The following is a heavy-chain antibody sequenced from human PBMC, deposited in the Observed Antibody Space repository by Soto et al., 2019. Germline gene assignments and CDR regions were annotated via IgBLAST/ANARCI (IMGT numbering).Heavy chain of an antibody. V-gene: IGHV3-23*01. CDR3: AKERSSGWSFDY. CDR1: GFTFSTYA. J-gene: IGHJ4*02. CDR2: ISGSGDST. Sequence: EVQLLESGGGLVQPGGSLRLSCAASGFTFSTYAMNWVRQAPGKGLEWVSGISGSGDSTYHADSEKGRFTVSRDNYKNTLYQQMNILRAEDTAVFYCAKERSSGWSFDYWGQGTLVTVSS. D-gene: IGHD6-19*01.